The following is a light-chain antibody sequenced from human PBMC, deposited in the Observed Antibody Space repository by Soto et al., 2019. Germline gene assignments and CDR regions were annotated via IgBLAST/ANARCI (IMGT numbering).Light chain of an antibody. Sequence: DIQMTQTPATLSAFAGDRVTVTCRASQSVSSWVAWYQEKPGRGPKLLIYDASTWQSGVPSRFIGSGSGTEFTLTITSLQPDYLATYYCQHYNTYSPGTFGQGTRVEVK. CDR1: QSVSSW. CDR2: DAS. CDR3: QHYNTYSPGT. J-gene: IGKJ1*01. V-gene: IGKV1-5*01.